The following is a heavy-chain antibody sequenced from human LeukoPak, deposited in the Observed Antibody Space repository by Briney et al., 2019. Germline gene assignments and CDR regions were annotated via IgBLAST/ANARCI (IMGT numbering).Heavy chain of an antibody. V-gene: IGHV3-30*02. Sequence: PGGSLLLSCAASGFTFSSYGMHWVCPAPGKGLEGVAFIQYDGSEKYYADTVKGRFTMSRDNSKNTLYLQMNSPRTEDTAVYYCVKDEARWLHHGFDYWGQGALVTVSS. J-gene: IGHJ4*02. CDR1: GFTFSSYG. CDR3: VKDEARWLHHGFDY. CDR2: IQYDGSEK. D-gene: IGHD5-24*01.